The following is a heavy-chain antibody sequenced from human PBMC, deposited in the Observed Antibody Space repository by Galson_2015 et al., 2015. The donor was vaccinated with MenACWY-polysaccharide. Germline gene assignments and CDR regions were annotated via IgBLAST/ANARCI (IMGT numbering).Heavy chain of an antibody. D-gene: IGHD6-6*01. CDR3: ARVRAARQKGEFDY. CDR1: GFTFSSYS. V-gene: IGHV3-21*01. CDR2: ISSSSSYI. Sequence: SLRLSCAASGFTFSSYSMNWVRQAPGKGLEWVSSISSSSSYIYYADSVKGRFTISRDNAKNSLYLQMNSLRAEDTAVYYCARVRAARQKGEFDYWGQGTLVTVSS. J-gene: IGHJ4*02.